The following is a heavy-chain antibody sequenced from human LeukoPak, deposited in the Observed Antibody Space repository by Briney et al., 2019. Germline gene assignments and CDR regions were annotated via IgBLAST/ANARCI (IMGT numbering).Heavy chain of an antibody. J-gene: IGHJ4*02. CDR1: GFTFSRYN. CDR3: ARDLGNGDYFDY. CDR2: FSRCASTI. V-gene: IGHV3-48*01. D-gene: IGHD2-8*01. Sequence: QTGGSLRLSCAASGFTFSRYNMNWVRQAPGKGLEWVSYFSRCASTINYAASVKGRFAISRDNAKNSLYLQMHSLPAEDTAVYYCARDLGNGDYFDYWGQGTLVTVSS.